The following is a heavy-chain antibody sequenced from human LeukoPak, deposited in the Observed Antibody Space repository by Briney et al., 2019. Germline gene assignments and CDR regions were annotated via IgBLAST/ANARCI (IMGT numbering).Heavy chain of an antibody. CDR2: SGWSGIGT. D-gene: IGHD7-27*01. J-gene: IGHJ4*02. CDR3: VRSRAASLGYFDS. Sequence: GGSLRLSCAVSGFIFNDYALHWVRQVPGKGLEWLSFSGWSGIGTDYGDSVRGRFTISRDDSKNSLYLQLHSLRSEDSALYYCVRSRAASLGYFDSWGQGTLVTVSS. CDR1: GFIFNDYA. V-gene: IGHV3-43D*03.